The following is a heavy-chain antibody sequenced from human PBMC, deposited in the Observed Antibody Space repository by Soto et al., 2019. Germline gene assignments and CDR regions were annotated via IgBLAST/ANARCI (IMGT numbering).Heavy chain of an antibody. J-gene: IGHJ4*01. Sequence: GGSLRLSCAASGFTFDSPYSHGMSWVRQSPGKGPEGVSTISSNGANTHYAESVKGRFTISKDASRNTVHLHMNSLRAEDTATYFCVSWVSAHFDYWGHGTPVTVSS. V-gene: IGHV3-23*01. CDR2: ISSNGANT. D-gene: IGHD2-8*01. CDR1: GFTFDSPYSHG. CDR3: VSWVSAHFDY.